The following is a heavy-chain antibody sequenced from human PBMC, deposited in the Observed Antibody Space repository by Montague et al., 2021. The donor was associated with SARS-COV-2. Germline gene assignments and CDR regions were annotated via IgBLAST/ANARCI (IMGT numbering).Heavy chain of an antibody. CDR1: GFSLSTSGMC. CDR3: ARIQSSWYRHHHLGYYFGMGV. V-gene: IGHV2-70*11. D-gene: IGHD6-13*01. CDR2: IDWDDDK. J-gene: IGHJ6*02. Sequence: PALVKPTQTLTLTCTFSGFSLSTSGMCVSWIRQPPGKALEWLARIDWDDDKYYSTSLKTRLTISKDTSKNQVVLTMTNMDPVDTATYYCARIQSSWYRHHHLGYYFGMGVWGQGTTVTVSS.